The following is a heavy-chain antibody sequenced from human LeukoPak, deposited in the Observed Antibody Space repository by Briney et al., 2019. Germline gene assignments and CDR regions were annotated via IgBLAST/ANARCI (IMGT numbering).Heavy chain of an antibody. CDR2: INPNSGGT. CDR1: GYTFTGCY. D-gene: IGHD1-1*01. Sequence: ASVKVSCKASGYTFTGCYMHWVRQAPGQGLEWMGWINPNSGGTNYAQKLQGRVTMTTDTSTSTAYMELSSLRPDDTAIYYCARGRPESPFDPWGQGTLVTVSS. J-gene: IGHJ5*02. V-gene: IGHV1-2*02. CDR3: ARGRPESPFDP.